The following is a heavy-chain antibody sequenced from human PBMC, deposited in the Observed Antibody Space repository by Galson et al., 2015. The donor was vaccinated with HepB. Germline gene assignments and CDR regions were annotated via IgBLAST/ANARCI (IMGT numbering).Heavy chain of an antibody. D-gene: IGHD5-12*01. J-gene: IGHJ4*02. CDR2: IGAYNGYT. Sequence: SVKVSCKASGYTFTSYGIAWVRQAPGQGLEWMGWIGAYNGYTNYAQKLQGRVTMTTDTSTSTAYMELRSQRSDDTAVYYCARSVPDSGYGTFDYWGQGTLVTVSS. V-gene: IGHV1-18*04. CDR1: GYTFTSYG. CDR3: ARSVPDSGYGTFDY.